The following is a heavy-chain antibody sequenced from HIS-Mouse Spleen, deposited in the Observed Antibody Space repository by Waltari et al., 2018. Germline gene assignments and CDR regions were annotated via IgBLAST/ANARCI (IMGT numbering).Heavy chain of an antibody. V-gene: IGHV4-59*12. CDR2: IYYSGST. D-gene: IGHD6-13*01. J-gene: IGHJ2*01. CDR1: GGPISSYY. CDR3: AREIPYSSSWYDWYFDL. Sequence: QVQLQESGPGLVKPSETLSLTCTVSGGPISSYYWSCIRQPPGKGLEWIGSIYYSGSTYYNPSLKSRVTISVDTSKNQFSLKLSSVTAADTAVYYCAREIPYSSSWYDWYFDLWGRGTLVTVSS.